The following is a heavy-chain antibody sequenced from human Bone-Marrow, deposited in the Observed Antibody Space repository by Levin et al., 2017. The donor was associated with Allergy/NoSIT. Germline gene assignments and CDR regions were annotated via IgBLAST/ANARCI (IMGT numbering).Heavy chain of an antibody. CDR3: ARLYRAVYGMDV. J-gene: IGHJ6*02. CDR1: GFAFRSYA. Sequence: GESLKISCEGSGFAFRSYAMNWVRQVPGKGLEWVAGCSGRSDNKVYADAVRGRFTISRDNSKKTVSLEMTSLRVEDTAVYYCARLYRAVYGMDVWGQGTTVTVSS. CDR2: CSGRSDNK. V-gene: IGHV3-23*01. D-gene: IGHD1-14*01.